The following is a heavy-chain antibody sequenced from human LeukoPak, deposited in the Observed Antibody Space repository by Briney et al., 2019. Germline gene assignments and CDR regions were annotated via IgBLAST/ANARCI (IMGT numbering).Heavy chain of an antibody. Sequence: RPGGSLRLSCAASGFTFSSYGMHWVRQAPGKGLEWVAVIWYDGSNKYYADSVKGRFTISRDNAKNSLYLQMNSLRDEDTAVFYCARGRPGGYFDYWGQGTLVIASP. D-gene: IGHD1-14*01. CDR2: IWYDGSNK. CDR1: GFTFSSYG. J-gene: IGHJ4*02. CDR3: ARGRPGGYFDY. V-gene: IGHV3-33*01.